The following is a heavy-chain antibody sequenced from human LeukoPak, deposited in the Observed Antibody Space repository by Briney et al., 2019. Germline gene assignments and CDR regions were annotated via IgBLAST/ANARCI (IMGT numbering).Heavy chain of an antibody. V-gene: IGHV3-23*01. J-gene: IGHJ4*02. CDR1: GFTFRNYG. CDR2: LSDAGVRI. D-gene: IGHD6-6*01. Sequence: GGSLRLSCIAPGFTFRNYGMSWVRQAPGKGLEWVSGLSDAGVRIFYSDSVKGRFTISRDNSKNTLYLQMDSLRAEDTAVYYCANTHCNSSPIVWNFWGQGTLVTVSS. CDR3: ANTHCNSSPIVWNF.